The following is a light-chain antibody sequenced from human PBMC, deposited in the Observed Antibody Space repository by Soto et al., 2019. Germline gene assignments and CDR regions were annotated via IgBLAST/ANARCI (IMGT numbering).Light chain of an antibody. CDR3: HKYNSAPFT. J-gene: IGKJ3*01. V-gene: IGKV1-27*01. Sequence: DIQMTQSPSSLSASVGDRVTITCRASQGIYNYLAWYQQKPGKVPKVLLYAASTFQSGVPSRFSGSGSGTDFTLTISSLQPEDVATYYCHKYNSAPFTFGPGTKVDIK. CDR2: AAS. CDR1: QGIYNY.